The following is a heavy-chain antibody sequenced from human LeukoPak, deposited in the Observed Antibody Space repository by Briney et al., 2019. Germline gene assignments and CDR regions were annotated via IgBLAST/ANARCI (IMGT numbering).Heavy chain of an antibody. CDR2: VNHNGNVN. CDR3: TRSSYSSSSSV. D-gene: IGHD6-6*01. V-gene: IGHV3-7*03. Sequence: GGSLRLSCAASGFTFSSYWMNWARQAPGKGLEWVASVNHNGNVNYYVDSVKGRFTISRDNAKNSLYLQMSNLRAADPAVYYCTRSSYSSSSSVWGQGTMVTVSS. J-gene: IGHJ3*01. CDR1: GFTFSSYW.